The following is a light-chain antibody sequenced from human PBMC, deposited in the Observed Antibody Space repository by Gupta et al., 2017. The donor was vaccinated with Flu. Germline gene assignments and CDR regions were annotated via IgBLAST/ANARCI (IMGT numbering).Light chain of an antibody. J-gene: IGLJ3*02. CDR1: TGHVTSGYY. Sequence: GTVTLTCDSSTGHVTSGYYPYWFQQKPGQGHRTLIYDTNNKHSWTPARFSGSLLGDRAALTLSGAQPEDEAEYYCLLSYRGPRVFGGGTKLTVL. CDR2: DTN. V-gene: IGLV7-46*01. CDR3: LLSYRGPRV.